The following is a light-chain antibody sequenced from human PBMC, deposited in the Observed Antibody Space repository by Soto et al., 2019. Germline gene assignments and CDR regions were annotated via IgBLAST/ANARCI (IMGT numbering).Light chain of an antibody. Sequence: EILMTQSPATLSVSPGERATLSCRASQSVSHNLAWYQQKPGQAPRLLFYGASIRAIGIPARFSGSGSGTEFTLTISSLQSEEFAIYYCQQSNNWPYTFGQGTKLEIK. V-gene: IGKV3-15*01. CDR2: GAS. J-gene: IGKJ2*01. CDR3: QQSNNWPYT. CDR1: QSVSHN.